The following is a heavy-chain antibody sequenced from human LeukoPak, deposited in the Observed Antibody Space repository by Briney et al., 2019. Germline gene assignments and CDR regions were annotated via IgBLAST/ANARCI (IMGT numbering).Heavy chain of an antibody. V-gene: IGHV1-69*13. J-gene: IGHJ4*02. D-gene: IGHD4-17*01. CDR3: GRGGGAVTTFDY. Sequence: SVKVSCKASGGTFSSYAISWVRQAPGQGLEWMGGIIPIFGTANYAQKFQGRVTITADESTSTAYMELSSLRSEDTAVYYCGRGGGAVTTFDYWGQGTLVTVSS. CDR2: IIPIFGTA. CDR1: GGTFSSYA.